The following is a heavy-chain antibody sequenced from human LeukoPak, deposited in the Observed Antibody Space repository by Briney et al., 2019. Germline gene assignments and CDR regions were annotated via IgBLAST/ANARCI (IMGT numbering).Heavy chain of an antibody. D-gene: IGHD5-24*01. CDR3: AKDIQRWLQLQSFEVDY. CDR1: GFTFSSYG. CDR2: ISYDGSNK. J-gene: IGHJ4*02. Sequence: PGGSLRLSCAASGFTFSSYGMHWVRQAPGKGLEWVAVISYDGSNKYYADSVKGRFTISRDNSKNTLYLQMNSLRAEDTAVYYCAKDIQRWLQLQSFEVDYWGQGTLVTVSS. V-gene: IGHV3-30*18.